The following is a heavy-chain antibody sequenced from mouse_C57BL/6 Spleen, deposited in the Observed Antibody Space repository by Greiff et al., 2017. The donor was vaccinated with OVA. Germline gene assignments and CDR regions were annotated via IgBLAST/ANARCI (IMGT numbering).Heavy chain of an antibody. Sequence: VKLKESGPGLVQPSQSLSITCTVSGFSLTSYGVHWVRQSPGKGLEWLGVIWSGGSTDYNAAFISRLSNSKDNSKSQVFFKMNSVQADDTAIYYCARSLLLLYAVDYWGRGTSVTVSS. D-gene: IGHD2-10*01. J-gene: IGHJ4*01. CDR3: ARSLLLLYAVDY. CDR1: GFSLTSYG. CDR2: IWSGGST. V-gene: IGHV2-2*01.